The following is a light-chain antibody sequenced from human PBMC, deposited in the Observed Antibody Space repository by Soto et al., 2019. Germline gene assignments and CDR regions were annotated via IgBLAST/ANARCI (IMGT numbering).Light chain of an antibody. V-gene: IGKV3-11*01. CDR1: QSVGSY. Sequence: EIVLTQSPATLSLSPGERATLSCRASQSVGSYLAWYQQKPGQAPRLLIYEVSNRASGIPASFSGSGSGTDFTLTISSLEPEDFAIYYCQQGATWPVAFGQGTRVEIK. CDR3: QQGATWPVA. J-gene: IGKJ1*01. CDR2: EVS.